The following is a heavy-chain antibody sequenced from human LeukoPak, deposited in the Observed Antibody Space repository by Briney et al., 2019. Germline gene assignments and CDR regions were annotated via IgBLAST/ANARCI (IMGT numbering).Heavy chain of an antibody. V-gene: IGHV4-59*01. Sequence: SETLSLTCTVSGGSISSYYWSWIRQPPGKGLEWIGYIYYSGSTNYNPSLKSRVTISVDTSKNQFSLKLSSVTAADTAVYYCVREDYYDSSGYSHWGQGTLVTVSS. D-gene: IGHD3-22*01. CDR2: IYYSGST. CDR1: GGSISSYY. CDR3: VREDYYDSSGYSH. J-gene: IGHJ4*02.